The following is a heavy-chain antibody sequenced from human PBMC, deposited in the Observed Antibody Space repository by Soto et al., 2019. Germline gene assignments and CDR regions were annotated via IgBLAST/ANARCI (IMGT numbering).Heavy chain of an antibody. CDR3: ARHVAVAGAIDAFDI. CDR2: INHSGST. Sequence: PSETLSLTCAVYGGSFSGYYWSWIRQPPGKGLEWIGEINHSGSTNYNPSLKSRVTISVDTSKNQFSLKLSSVTAADTAVYYCARHVAVAGAIDAFDIWGQGTMVTVSS. J-gene: IGHJ3*02. CDR1: GGSFSGYY. V-gene: IGHV4-34*01. D-gene: IGHD6-19*01.